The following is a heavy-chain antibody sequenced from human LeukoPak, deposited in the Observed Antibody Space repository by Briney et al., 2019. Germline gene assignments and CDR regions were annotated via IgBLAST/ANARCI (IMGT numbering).Heavy chain of an antibody. CDR1: GYTFTSYG. CDR3: ARADLRYFDWLPEGFDY. Sequence: ASVKVSCKASGYTFTSYGISWVRQAPGQGLEWMGWISAYNGDTNHAQKLQGRVTMTTDTSTSTAYMELRSLRSDDTAVYYCARADLRYFDWLPEGFDYWGQGTLVTVSS. CDR2: ISAYNGDT. D-gene: IGHD3-9*01. J-gene: IGHJ4*02. V-gene: IGHV1-18*01.